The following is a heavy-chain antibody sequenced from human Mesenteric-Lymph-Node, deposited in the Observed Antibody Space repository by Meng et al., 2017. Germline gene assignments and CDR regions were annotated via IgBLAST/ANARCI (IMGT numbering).Heavy chain of an antibody. CDR3: ARDRSGYDFDLVY. J-gene: IGHJ4*02. CDR1: GFTFSSYS. D-gene: IGHD5-12*01. Sequence: GESLKISCAASGFTFSSYSMNWVRQAPGKGLEWVSSISSSSSYIYYADSVKGRFTISRDNAKNSLYLQMNSLRAEDTAVYYCARDRSGYDFDLVYWGQGKRVTGAS. V-gene: IGHV3-21*01. CDR2: ISSSSSYI.